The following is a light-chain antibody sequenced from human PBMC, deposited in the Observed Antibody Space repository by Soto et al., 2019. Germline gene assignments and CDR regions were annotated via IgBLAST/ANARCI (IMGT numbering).Light chain of an antibody. CDR3: TVCADSLRGRL. J-gene: IGLJ2*01. CDR2: RNN. Sequence: QSVLTQPPSASGTPGQRVTISCSGTSSSIESNYVYWYQQLPGTAPRLLIYRNNQRHSGVPDRFSGSKSGTSASLAISALRSEDEADYYCTVCADSLRGRLFGGGTKVTVL. CDR1: SSSIESNY. V-gene: IGLV1-47*01.